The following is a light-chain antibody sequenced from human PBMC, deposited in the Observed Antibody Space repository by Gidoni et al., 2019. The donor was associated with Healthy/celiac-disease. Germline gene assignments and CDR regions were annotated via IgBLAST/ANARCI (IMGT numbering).Light chain of an antibody. CDR3: AAWDDSLNGPVV. V-gene: IGLV1-44*01. Sequence: QSVLTQPPSASGTPGQQVTISCSGSSSNIGSNTVHWYQQLPGTAPKLLIYSNNQRPSGVPDRFSGSKSGTSASLAISGLQSEDEADYYCAAWDDSLNGPVVFGGGTKLTVL. CDR1: SSNIGSNT. CDR2: SNN. J-gene: IGLJ2*01.